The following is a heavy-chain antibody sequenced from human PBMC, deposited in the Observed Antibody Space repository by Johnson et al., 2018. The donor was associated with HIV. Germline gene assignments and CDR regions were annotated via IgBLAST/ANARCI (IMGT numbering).Heavy chain of an antibody. CDR3: ARSYYDSSGPPCAFDI. D-gene: IGHD3-22*01. V-gene: IGHV3-66*02. J-gene: IGHJ3*02. CDR1: GFTVSSNY. CDR2: IYSGGST. Sequence: MQLVESGGGLVQPGGSLRLSCAASGFTVSSNYMSWVRQAPGKGLEWVSVIYSGGSTYYADSVKGRFTISRDNSKNTLYLQMNSLRAEDTAVYYCARSYYDSSGPPCAFDIWGQGTMVTVSS.